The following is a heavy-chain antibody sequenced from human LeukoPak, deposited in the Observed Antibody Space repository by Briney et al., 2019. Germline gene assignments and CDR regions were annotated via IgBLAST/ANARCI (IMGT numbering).Heavy chain of an antibody. CDR3: ATRLYMVRGFDP. CDR1: GVSISSSSYY. V-gene: IGHV4-39*01. J-gene: IGHJ5*02. CDR2: IYYSGST. D-gene: IGHD3-10*01. Sequence: SETLSLTCTVSGVSISSSSYYWGWIRQPPGKGLEWIGSIYYSGSTYYNPSLKSRVTISVDTSKNQFSLKLRSVTAADTALYYCATRLYMVRGFDPWGQGTLVTVSS.